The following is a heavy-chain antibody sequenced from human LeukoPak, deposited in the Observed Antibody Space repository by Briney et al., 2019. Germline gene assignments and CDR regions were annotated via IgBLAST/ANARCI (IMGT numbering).Heavy chain of an antibody. Sequence: GGSLRLSCAASGFTFSSYGMHWVRQAPGKGLEWVAVISYDGSNKYYADSVKGRFTISRDNSKNTLYLQMNSLRAEDTAVYYCAKDPGGLGYCSSTSCPASIYYYYGMDVWGQGTTVTVSS. D-gene: IGHD2-2*01. V-gene: IGHV3-30*18. J-gene: IGHJ6*02. CDR1: GFTFSSYG. CDR2: ISYDGSNK. CDR3: AKDPGGLGYCSSTSCPASIYYYYGMDV.